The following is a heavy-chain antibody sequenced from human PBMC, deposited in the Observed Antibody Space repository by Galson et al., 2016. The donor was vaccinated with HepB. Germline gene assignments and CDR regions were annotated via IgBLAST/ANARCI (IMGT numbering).Heavy chain of an antibody. CDR2: IYYSGST. CDR1: GGSISSGGYY. D-gene: IGHD4-17*01. Sequence: TLSLTCTVSGGSISSGGYYWSWIRQHPGKGLEWIGYIYYSGSTYYNPSLKSRVTISVDTSKNQFSLKPSSVTAADTAVYYCARFSDYGDYGFDYWGQGTLVTVSS. J-gene: IGHJ4*02. V-gene: IGHV4-31*03. CDR3: ARFSDYGDYGFDY.